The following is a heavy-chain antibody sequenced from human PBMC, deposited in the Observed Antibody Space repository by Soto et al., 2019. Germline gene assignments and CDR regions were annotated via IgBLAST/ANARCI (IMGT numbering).Heavy chain of an antibody. CDR2: MNPNSGNT. Sequence: ASVKVSCNASGYTFTSYDINWVRQATGQGLEWMGWMNPNSGNTGYAQKFQGRATMTRNTSISTAYMELSSLRSEDTAVYYCARGGYYDILTGYYSNWFDPWGQGTLVTVSS. J-gene: IGHJ5*02. CDR3: ARGGYYDILTGYYSNWFDP. D-gene: IGHD3-9*01. CDR1: GYTFTSYD. V-gene: IGHV1-8*01.